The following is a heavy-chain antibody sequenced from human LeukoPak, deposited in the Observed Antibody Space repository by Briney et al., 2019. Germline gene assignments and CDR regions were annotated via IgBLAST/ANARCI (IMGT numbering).Heavy chain of an antibody. J-gene: IGHJ6*03. CDR2: INPNSGGT. CDR3: AREREGYYYYYMDV. V-gene: IGHV1-2*02. Sequence: ASVKVSCKASGYTFTGYYMHWVRQAPGQGLEWMGWINPNSGGTNYAQKFQGRVTKTRDTSISTAYMELSRLRSDDTAVYYCAREREGYYYYYMDVWGKGTTVTVSS. CDR1: GYTFTGYY.